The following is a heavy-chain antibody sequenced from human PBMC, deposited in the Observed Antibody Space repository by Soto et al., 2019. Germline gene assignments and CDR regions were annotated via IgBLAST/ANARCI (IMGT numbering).Heavy chain of an antibody. J-gene: IGHJ4*02. Sequence: QVQLQESGPGLVKPSETLSLTCTVSGGSISSYYWTWIRQPPGKGLEWIGFIYNSGSTHYNPSLRSRVIISVDTSKNQFSLKLRSVTAADTAVYYCASMGYHYGSGSYPLDYCGQGTLVTVSS. CDR3: ASMGYHYGSGSYPLDY. V-gene: IGHV4-59*08. CDR1: GGSISSYY. D-gene: IGHD3-10*01. CDR2: IYNSGST.